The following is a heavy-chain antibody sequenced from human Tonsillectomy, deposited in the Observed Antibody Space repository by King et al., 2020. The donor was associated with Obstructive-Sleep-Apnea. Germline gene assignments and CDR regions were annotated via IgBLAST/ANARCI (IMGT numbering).Heavy chain of an antibody. D-gene: IGHD6-13*01. CDR1: GFTFCRYW. Sequence: VQLVESGGGLVKPGGSLRLSCTASGFTFCRYWMSLVCQAPVKGLEWGANIKQNGRDKYFVDSVKGRFSISRDNAKNALYLQMNSLRAEDTAVYYCARDRAAAGKKYFDYWGQGTLVTVSS. CDR3: ARDRAAAGKKYFDY. CDR2: IKQNGRDK. J-gene: IGHJ4*02. V-gene: IGHV3-7*01.